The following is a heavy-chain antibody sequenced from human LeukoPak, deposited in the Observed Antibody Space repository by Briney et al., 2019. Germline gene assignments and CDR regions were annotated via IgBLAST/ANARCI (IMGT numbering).Heavy chain of an antibody. CDR1: GFTFSSYS. Sequence: PGGSLRLSCAASGFTFSSYSMNWVRQAPGKGLEWVSSISSSSSYIYYADSVKGRFTISRDNAKNSLYLQMNSLRAEDTAVYYCARAFGGDYGRGPFDHWGQGTLVTVSS. J-gene: IGHJ4*02. CDR3: ARAFGGDYGRGPFDH. V-gene: IGHV3-21*01. CDR2: ISSSSSYI. D-gene: IGHD2-21*02.